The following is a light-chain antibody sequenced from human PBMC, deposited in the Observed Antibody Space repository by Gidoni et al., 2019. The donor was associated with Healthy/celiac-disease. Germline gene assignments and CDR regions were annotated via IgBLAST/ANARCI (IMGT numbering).Light chain of an antibody. CDR2: KVS. V-gene: IGKV2-30*02. J-gene: IGKJ1*01. CDR3: MQGTHWPRT. Sequence: EGVRTKSPLAMPVTLGQPASISCRASQSLVHSEGNTYLNWFQQRPGQSPRRLIYKVSNRDSGVPDRFSGSRSGTDFTLKIIRVEAEDVWVYYFMQGTHWPRTFGPRPKLEIK. CDR1: QSLVHSEGNTY.